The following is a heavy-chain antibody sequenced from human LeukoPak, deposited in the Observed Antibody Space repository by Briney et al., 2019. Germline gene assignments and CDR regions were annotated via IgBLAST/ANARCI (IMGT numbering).Heavy chain of an antibody. Sequence: GASVKVSCKASGGTLSNYAISWVRQAPGQGLEWMGGIIPIFGTRNYAQKFQGRVTVTADESTSTAYMELSSLRSDDTAVYYCARHHRAYNWNGPPLHFFDHWGQGTLVTVSS. CDR3: ARHHRAYNWNGPPLHFFDH. J-gene: IGHJ4*02. CDR1: GGTLSNYA. V-gene: IGHV1-69*01. D-gene: IGHD1-20*01. CDR2: IIPIFGTR.